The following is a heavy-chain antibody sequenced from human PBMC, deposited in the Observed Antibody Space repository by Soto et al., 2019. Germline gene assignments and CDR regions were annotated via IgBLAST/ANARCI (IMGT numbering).Heavy chain of an antibody. D-gene: IGHD6-6*01. Sequence: GGSLRLSCAASGFTFSSYGMHWVRQAPGKGLEWVAVISYDGSNKYYADSVKGRFTISRDNSKNTLYLQMNSLRAEDTAVYYCVKSFEYSSSSALDYWGQGTLVTVSS. CDR2: ISYDGSNK. CDR3: VKSFEYSSSSALDY. V-gene: IGHV3-30*18. J-gene: IGHJ4*02. CDR1: GFTFSSYG.